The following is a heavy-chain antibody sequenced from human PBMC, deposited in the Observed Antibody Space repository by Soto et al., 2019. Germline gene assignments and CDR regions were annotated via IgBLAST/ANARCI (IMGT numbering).Heavy chain of an antibody. CDR2: IKSKTDGGTT. CDR1: GFTFSNAW. J-gene: IGHJ6*02. V-gene: IGHV3-15*01. Sequence: PGGSLRLSCAASGFTFSNAWMSWVRQAPGKGLEWVGRIKSKTDGGTTDYAAPVKGRFTISRDDSKNTLYLQMNSLKTEDTAVYYCTTVFYYDSSGYPPYYYYGMDVWGQGTTGTVSS. D-gene: IGHD3-22*01. CDR3: TTVFYYDSSGYPPYYYYGMDV.